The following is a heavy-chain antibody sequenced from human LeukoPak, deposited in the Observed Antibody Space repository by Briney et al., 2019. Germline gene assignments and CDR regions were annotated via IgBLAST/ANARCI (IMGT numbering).Heavy chain of an antibody. CDR3: ARGAFIVGARGWFDP. V-gene: IGHV4-39*01. CDR2: IYYSGST. J-gene: IGHJ5*02. D-gene: IGHD1-26*01. CDR1: GGSISSSSYY. Sequence: PSETLSLTCTVSGGSISSSSYYWGWIRQPPGKGLEWIGSIYYSGSTYYNPSLKSRVTISVDTSKNQFSLELSSVTAADTAVYCCARGAFIVGARGWFDPWGQGTLVTVSS.